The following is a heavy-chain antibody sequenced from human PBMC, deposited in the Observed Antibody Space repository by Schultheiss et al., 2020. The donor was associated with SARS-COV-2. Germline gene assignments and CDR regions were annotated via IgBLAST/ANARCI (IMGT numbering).Heavy chain of an antibody. CDR2: IYYSGST. D-gene: IGHD5-18*01. CDR1: GGSFSSYY. V-gene: IGHV4-59*01. CDR3: ARDRGYSYGYEYYYYGMDV. Sequence: GSLRLSCAVYGGSFSSYYWSWIRQPPGKGLEWIGYIYYSGSTNYNPSLKSRVTISVDTSKNQFSLKLSSVTAADTAVYYCARDRGYSYGYEYYYYGMDVWGQGTTVTVSS. J-gene: IGHJ6*02.